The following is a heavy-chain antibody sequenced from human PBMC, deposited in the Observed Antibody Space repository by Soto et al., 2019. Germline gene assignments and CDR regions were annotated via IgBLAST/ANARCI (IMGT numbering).Heavy chain of an antibody. CDR1: GFTFSSYA. D-gene: IGHD2-8*01. CDR2: ISGSGGST. Sequence: EVQLLESGGGLVQPGGSLRLSCAASGFTFSSYAMSWVRQAPGKGLEWVSAISGSGGSTYYADSVKGRFTISRDNSKNTLYLQMNSLRAEDTAVYYCAKKYCTNGVCYTLYYYYGMDVWGQGTTVTVSS. V-gene: IGHV3-23*01. CDR3: AKKYCTNGVCYTLYYYYGMDV. J-gene: IGHJ6*02.